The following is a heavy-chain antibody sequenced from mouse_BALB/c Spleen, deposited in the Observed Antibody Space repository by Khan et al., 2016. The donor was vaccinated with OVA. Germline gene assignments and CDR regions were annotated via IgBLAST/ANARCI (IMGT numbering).Heavy chain of an antibody. CDR3: ARWATCYFDF. D-gene: IGHD3-1*01. J-gene: IGHJ1*01. CDR1: GYTFTNYW. Sequence: QVQLQQSGAELVRPGTSVKISCKASGYTFTNYWLGWVKKRPGLGLEWIGEIYPYPGGGHNNYNERFKAKATLTADTSASTAYMSLSILTSEDSAVYVCARWATCYFDFWGAGTTVTVSS. V-gene: IGHV1-63*02. CDR2: IYPYPGGGHN.